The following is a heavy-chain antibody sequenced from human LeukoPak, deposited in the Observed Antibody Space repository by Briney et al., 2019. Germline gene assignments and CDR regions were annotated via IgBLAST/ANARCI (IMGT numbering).Heavy chain of an antibody. CDR1: GDSVSNKDAA. CDR2: TYYRSKWSN. J-gene: IGHJ4*02. Sequence: SQTLSLTCAISGDSVSNKDAAWNWIRRSPSRGLEWLGRTYYRSKWSNDYAVSVKSRITINPDTSKNQFSLQPKSVTPDDTAVYYCARQSVGYIDYWGQGSRVTVSS. V-gene: IGHV6-1*01. CDR3: ARQSVGYIDY. D-gene: IGHD5-18*01.